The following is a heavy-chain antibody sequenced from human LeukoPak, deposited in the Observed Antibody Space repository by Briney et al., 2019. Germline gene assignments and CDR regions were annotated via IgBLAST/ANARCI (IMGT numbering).Heavy chain of an antibody. CDR3: TRQVIGGYDY. CDR2: IRSKANSYAT. V-gene: IGHV3-73*01. D-gene: IGHD3-22*01. Sequence: GRSLRLSCAASGFTFSGSAMHWVRQASGKGLEWVGRIRSKANSYATAYAASVKGRFTISRDDSKNTAYLQMNSLKTEDTAVYYCTRQVIGGYDYWGQGTLVTVSS. CDR1: GFTFSGSA. J-gene: IGHJ4*02.